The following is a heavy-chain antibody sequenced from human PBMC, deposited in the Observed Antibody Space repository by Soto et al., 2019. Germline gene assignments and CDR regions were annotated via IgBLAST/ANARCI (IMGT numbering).Heavy chain of an antibody. J-gene: IGHJ4*02. CDR3: ARLPYSGSDFDY. CDR2: INHSGRT. V-gene: IGHV4-34*01. D-gene: IGHD1-26*01. Sequence: QVQLQQWGAGLLKPSETLSLTCAVYGGSFSGYYWSWIRQPPGKGLEWIGEINHSGRTNYNPSLKSRVNITVDTSKNQFSLKLSSVAAADTAVYYCARLPYSGSDFDYWGQGPLVTVSS. CDR1: GGSFSGYY.